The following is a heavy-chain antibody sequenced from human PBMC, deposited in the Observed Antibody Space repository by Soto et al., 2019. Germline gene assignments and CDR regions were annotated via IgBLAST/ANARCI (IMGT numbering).Heavy chain of an antibody. CDR2: FDPEDGET. D-gene: IGHD6-6*01. J-gene: IGHJ1*01. Sequence: ASVKVSCKVSGYTLTELSMHWVRQAPGKGLEWMGGFDPEDGETIYAQKFQGRVTMTEDTSTDTAYMELSSLRSEDTAVYYCATDLRVPPTSSTEYFEHWGQGTLVKVSS. CDR1: GYTLTELS. CDR3: ATDLRVPPTSSTEYFEH. V-gene: IGHV1-24*01.